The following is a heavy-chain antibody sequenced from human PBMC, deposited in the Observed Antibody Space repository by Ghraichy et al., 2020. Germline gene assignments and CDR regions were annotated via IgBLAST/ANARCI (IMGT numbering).Heavy chain of an antibody. D-gene: IGHD6-13*01. V-gene: IGHV4-59*01. CDR3: ARDSRSGKSNYYYYGMDV. J-gene: IGHJ6*02. Sequence: ESLNISCTVSGGSISSYYWSWIRQPPGKGLEWIGYIYYSGSTNYNPSLKSRVTISVDTSKNQFSLKLSSVTAADTAVYYCARDSRSGKSNYYYYGMDVWGQGTTVTVSS. CDR2: IYYSGST. CDR1: GGSISSYY.